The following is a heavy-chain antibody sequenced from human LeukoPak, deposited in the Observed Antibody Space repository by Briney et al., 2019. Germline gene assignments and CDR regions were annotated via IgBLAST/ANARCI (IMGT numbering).Heavy chain of an antibody. V-gene: IGHV4-39*01. J-gene: IGHJ5*02. CDR3: ARHEHGSYGMYNWFDP. CDR1: TFSSYW. CDR2: IYYSGST. Sequence: TFSSYWMSWVRQAPGKGLEWLGSIYYSGSTYYNPSLKSRVTISVDTSKNQFSLKLSSVTAADTAVYYCARHEHGSYGMYNWFDPWGQGTLVTVSS. D-gene: IGHD1-26*01.